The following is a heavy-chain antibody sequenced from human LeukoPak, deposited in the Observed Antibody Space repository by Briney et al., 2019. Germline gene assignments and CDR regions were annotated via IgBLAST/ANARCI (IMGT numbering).Heavy chain of an antibody. CDR3: VKDVGRGQGEGYFDY. CDR2: ISSNGGST. CDR1: GFTFSSYA. V-gene: IGHV3-64D*06. D-gene: IGHD2-15*01. Sequence: GGSLRLSCSASGFTFSSYAMHWVRQVPGKGLEYVSAISSNGGSTYYADSVKGRFTISRDNSKNTLYLQMSSLRAEDTAVYYCVKDVGRGQGEGYFDYWGQGTLVTVSS. J-gene: IGHJ4*02.